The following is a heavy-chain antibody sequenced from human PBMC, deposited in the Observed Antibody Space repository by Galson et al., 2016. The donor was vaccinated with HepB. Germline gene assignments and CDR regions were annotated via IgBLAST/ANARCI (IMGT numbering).Heavy chain of an antibody. J-gene: IGHJ5*02. V-gene: IGHV4-39*07. CDR1: DDSFSSSSYY. CDR3: AKMESVATAGTARSNWFDP. CDR2: IYYLGNT. D-gene: IGHD6-13*01. Sequence: SETLSLTCSVSDDSFSSSSYYWGWIRQPPGKGLVWIGNIYYLGNTNYNPSLKSRVTISVDTSKKQFSLKLRSVTAADTAVYFCAKMESVATAGTARSNWFDPWGQGTLVTVSS.